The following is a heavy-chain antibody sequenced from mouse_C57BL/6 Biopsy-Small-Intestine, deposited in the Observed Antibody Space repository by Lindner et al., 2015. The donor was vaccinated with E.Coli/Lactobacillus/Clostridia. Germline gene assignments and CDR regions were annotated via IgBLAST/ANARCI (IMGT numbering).Heavy chain of an antibody. D-gene: IGHD1-1*01. CDR1: GYTFTGYW. V-gene: IGHV1-9*01. CDR3: ARRFYYGSFDH. CDR2: NLPGSVST. Sequence: VQLQESGAEVMKPGATVKLSCKAAGYTFTGYWIEWVKQRPGQGLEWIGENLPGSVSTNFNEKFKGKATFTADLSSNTAYMQLSSLTPEDSAIYYCARRFYYGSFDHWGQGTTLTVSS. J-gene: IGHJ2*01.